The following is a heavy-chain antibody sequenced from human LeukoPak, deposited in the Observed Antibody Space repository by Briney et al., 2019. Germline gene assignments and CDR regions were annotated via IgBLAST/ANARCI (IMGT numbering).Heavy chain of an antibody. J-gene: IGHJ4*02. CDR2: ISGSGGST. D-gene: IGHD3-3*01. V-gene: IGHV3-23*01. CDR1: GFTFSSYA. Sequence: GGSLRLSCAASGFTFSSYAMSWVRQAPGKGLEWVSAISGSGGSTYYADSGKGRFTISRDNSKNTLYLQMNSLRAEDTAVYYCAKAVGGYDFWSGYYTDWGQGTLVTVSS. CDR3: AKAVGGYDFWSGYYTD.